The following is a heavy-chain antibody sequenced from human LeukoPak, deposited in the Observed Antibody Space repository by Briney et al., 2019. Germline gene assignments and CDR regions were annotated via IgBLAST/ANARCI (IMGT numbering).Heavy chain of an antibody. CDR1: GYTFTGYY. D-gene: IGHD6-19*01. CDR3: AREGSGWYGNFDY. V-gene: IGHV1-2*02. J-gene: IGHJ4*02. Sequence: ASVKVSCKASGYTFTGYYMHWVRQARGQGLEWMGWINPNSGGTNYAQKFQGRVTMTRDTSISTAYMEVSRLRSDDTAVYYCAREGSGWYGNFDYWGQGTLVTVSS. CDR2: INPNSGGT.